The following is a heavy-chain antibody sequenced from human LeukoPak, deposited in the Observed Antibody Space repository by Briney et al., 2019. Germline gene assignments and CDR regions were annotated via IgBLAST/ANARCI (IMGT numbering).Heavy chain of an antibody. CDR1: GGSFSGYY. Sequence: PSETLSLTCAVYGGSFSGYYWSWIRQPPGKGLEWIGEINHSGSTYYNPSLKSRVTISVDTSNNQFSLKLSSVTAADTALYYCARVRYSGNYYYFDYWGQGTLVTVSS. CDR2: INHSGST. V-gene: IGHV4-34*01. D-gene: IGHD1-26*01. CDR3: ARVRYSGNYYYFDY. J-gene: IGHJ4*02.